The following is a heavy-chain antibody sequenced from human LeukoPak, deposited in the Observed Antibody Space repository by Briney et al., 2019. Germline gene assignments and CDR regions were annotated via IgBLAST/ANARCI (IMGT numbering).Heavy chain of an antibody. D-gene: IGHD3-10*01. J-gene: IGHJ4*02. CDR3: ARDNRPYYYGSGSYYGVFDY. V-gene: IGHV3-33*01. CDR2: IWYDGSNK. Sequence: GGSLRLSCAASGFTFSSYGMHWVRQAPGKGLEWVAVIWYDGSNKYYADSVKGRFTISRDNSKNTLYLQMNSLRAEDTAVYYCARDNRPYYYGSGSYYGVFDYWGQGTLVTVSS. CDR1: GFTFSSYG.